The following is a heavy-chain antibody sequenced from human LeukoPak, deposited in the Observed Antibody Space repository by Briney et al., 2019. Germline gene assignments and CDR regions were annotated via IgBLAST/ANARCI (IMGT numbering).Heavy chain of an antibody. J-gene: IGHJ1*01. V-gene: IGHV3-21*01. CDR3: AIDLLGSGSTTAYLYH. Sequence: GGSLRLSCAASGFTFSDYSMNWVRQAPGKGLEWVSSISRRSRHVYYAGSVKGRFTISRDDARNSLYLQMNSLRAEDMAVYFCAIDLLGSGSTTAYLYHWGQGTLVTVSS. CDR1: GFTFSDYS. CDR2: ISRRSRHV. D-gene: IGHD3-10*01.